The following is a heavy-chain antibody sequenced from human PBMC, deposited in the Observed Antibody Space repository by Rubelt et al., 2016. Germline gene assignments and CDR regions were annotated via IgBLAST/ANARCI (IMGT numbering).Heavy chain of an antibody. J-gene: IGHJ4*02. CDR3: AKDHQPYHWNYVFDY. Sequence: VSAISGSGGSTYYADSVKGRFTISRDNSKNTLYLQMNSLRAEDTAVYYCAKDHQPYHWNYVFDYWGQGTLVTVSS. V-gene: IGHV3-23*01. D-gene: IGHD1-7*01. CDR2: ISGSGGST.